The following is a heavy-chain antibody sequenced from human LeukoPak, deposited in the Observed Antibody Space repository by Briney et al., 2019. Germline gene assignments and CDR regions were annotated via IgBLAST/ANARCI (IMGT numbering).Heavy chain of an antibody. CDR3: ARGPYCYDSSGAFDI. V-gene: IGHV4-61*02. CDR1: GDSISSGDYY. CDR2: ISSSGCT. J-gene: IGHJ3*02. D-gene: IGHD3-22*01. Sequence: SETLSLTCTVSGDSISSGDYYWSWIRQPAGKGLEWIGRISSSGCTNYNPALKSRVTISVDTSKNQFSLKLSSVTAADTSVYFCARGPYCYDSSGAFDIWGQGTMVTVSS.